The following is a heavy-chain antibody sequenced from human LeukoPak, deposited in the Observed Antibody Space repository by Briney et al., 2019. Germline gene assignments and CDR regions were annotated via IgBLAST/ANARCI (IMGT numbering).Heavy chain of an antibody. CDR1: GFTFSSHS. Sequence: GGSLRLSCAASGFTFSSHSMGWVRQAPRKGLECVATIGLDGAQKDFVDSVKGRFTLSRDNAKNSLFLEMNRLRVEDTAVYYCARWRGLQSEFDCWGQGTLVTVSS. V-gene: IGHV3-7*01. CDR2: IGLDGAQK. D-gene: IGHD5-24*01. J-gene: IGHJ4*02. CDR3: ARWRGLQSEFDC.